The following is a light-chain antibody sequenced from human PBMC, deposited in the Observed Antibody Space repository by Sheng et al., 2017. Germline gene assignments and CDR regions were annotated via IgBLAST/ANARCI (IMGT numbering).Light chain of an antibody. V-gene: IGKV4-1*01. CDR1: QSVLYSSNNKNY. CDR3: QQYFDTQT. CDR2: WAS. J-gene: IGKJ1*01. Sequence: DIVMTQSPDSLAVSLGERATINCKSSQSVLYSSNNKNYLAWYQQKAGQPPKVLIYWASTRESGVPDRFSGSGSGTDFTLTISSLQAEDVAVYYCQQYFDTQTFGQGTKVEV.